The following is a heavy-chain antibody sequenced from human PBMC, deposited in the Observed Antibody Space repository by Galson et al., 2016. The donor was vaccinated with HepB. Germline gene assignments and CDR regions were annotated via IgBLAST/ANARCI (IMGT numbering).Heavy chain of an antibody. D-gene: IGHD6-13*01. CDR1: GFTFSTYA. V-gene: IGHV3-23*01. Sequence: SLRLSCAGTGFTFSTYAMRWVRQAPGKRLEWVSAISGSSDTTYYADSVKGRFSISRDNSKNTLYLQMSSLTAEDTAVYYCAKWSDAAATYWGQGALVTVSS. CDR2: ISGSSDTT. J-gene: IGHJ4*02. CDR3: AKWSDAAATY.